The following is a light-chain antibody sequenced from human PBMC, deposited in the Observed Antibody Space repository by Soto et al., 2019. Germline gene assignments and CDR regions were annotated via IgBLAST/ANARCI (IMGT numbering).Light chain of an antibody. V-gene: IGKV3-11*01. CDR3: QQRSNWPPT. Sequence: EIVLTQSPATLSLSPGERATLSCRASQSVSSYLAWYQQKPGQAPRLLIYDASNRATGIPARFSGSGSGTDSTLTISSLEPEDFAAYYCQQRSNWPPTFGQGTKVDIK. CDR1: QSVSSY. J-gene: IGKJ1*01. CDR2: DAS.